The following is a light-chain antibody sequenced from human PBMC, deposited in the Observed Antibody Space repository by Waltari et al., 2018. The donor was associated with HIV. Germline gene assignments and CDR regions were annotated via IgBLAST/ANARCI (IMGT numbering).Light chain of an antibody. CDR3: SSYRNNYVLV. CDR1: GNGVHTYQL. Sequence: QSALTQPASVSGSPGQSITISCTGIGNGVHTYQLVSWYQQQPDKTPQLIIYDVDTRPSGVSYRFSGSKSGNTASLTISCLQAEDEAYYYCSSYRNNYVLVFGGGTKLTVL. CDR2: DVD. V-gene: IGLV2-14*02. J-gene: IGLJ3*02.